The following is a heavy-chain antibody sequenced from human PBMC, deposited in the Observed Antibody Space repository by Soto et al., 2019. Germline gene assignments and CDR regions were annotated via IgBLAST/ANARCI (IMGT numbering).Heavy chain of an antibody. D-gene: IGHD3-10*01. CDR1: GVTFSSYA. V-gene: IGHV3-23*01. J-gene: IGHJ6*02. CDR2: VSAGGDMT. CDR3: ARGDRGGSGSPASYYYSGLDV. Sequence: DVQLLESGGDLVQPGGSLRLSCAASGVTFSSYAMSWVRQAPGKGLEWVSSVSAGGDMTYYSDSVKGRFTISRDTSNNALFLQMNSLRAEDTALYYCARGDRGGSGSPASYYYSGLDVWGQGTTVTVSS.